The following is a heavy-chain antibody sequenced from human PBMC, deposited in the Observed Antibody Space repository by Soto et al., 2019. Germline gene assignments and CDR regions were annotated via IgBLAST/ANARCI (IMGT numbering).Heavy chain of an antibody. CDR3: ARDIGWLRRRGSFDI. Sequence: QVQLQESGPGLVKPSETLSLTCTVSGGSISSYYWSWIRQPPGKGLEWIGYIYYSGSTNYNPSLKSRVTISVDTSKNQVSLKLSSVTAADTAVYYCARDIGWLRRRGSFDIWGQGTMVTVSS. CDR2: IYYSGST. J-gene: IGHJ3*02. D-gene: IGHD5-12*01. V-gene: IGHV4-59*01. CDR1: GGSISSYY.